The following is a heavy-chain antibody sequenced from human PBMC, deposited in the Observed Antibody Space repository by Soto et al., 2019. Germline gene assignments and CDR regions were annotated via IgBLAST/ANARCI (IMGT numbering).Heavy chain of an antibody. CDR1: GGSFSGYY. CDR3: ARGVLRFLEWLLSPYYYYGMDV. V-gene: IGHV4-34*01. J-gene: IGHJ6*02. CDR2: IHHCGST. D-gene: IGHD3-3*01. Sequence: SETLSLTCAVYGGSFSGYYWSWIRQPPGKGMEWIGEIHHCGSTNYNPSLKSRVTISVDTSKILFSLKLSSVAAADTAVYYCARGVLRFLEWLLSPYYYYGMDVWGQGTTVTVSS.